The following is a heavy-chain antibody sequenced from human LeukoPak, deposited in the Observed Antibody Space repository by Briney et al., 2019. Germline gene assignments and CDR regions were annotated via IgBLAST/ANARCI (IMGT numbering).Heavy chain of an antibody. D-gene: IGHD3-3*01. V-gene: IGHV1-2*02. Sequence: ASVKVSCKASGGTFSSYAISWVRQAPGQGLEWMGWINPNSGGTNYAQKFQGRVTMTRDTSISTAYMELSRLRSDDTAVYYCARDMITIFGVVHDAFDIWGQGTMVTVSS. CDR2: INPNSGGT. CDR3: ARDMITIFGVVHDAFDI. J-gene: IGHJ3*02. CDR1: GGTFSSYA.